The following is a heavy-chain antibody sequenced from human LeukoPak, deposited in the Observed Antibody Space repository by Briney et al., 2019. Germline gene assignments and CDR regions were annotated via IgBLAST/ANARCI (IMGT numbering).Heavy chain of an antibody. CDR2: IYYSGST. J-gene: IGHJ4*02. CDR3: ARSGRAVVPLFHFDY. D-gene: IGHD3-10*01. V-gene: IGHV4-39*07. CDR1: GGSISSSSYY. Sequence: SETLSLTCTVSGGSISSSSYYWGWIRQPPGKGLEWIGSIYYSGSTYYNPSLKSRVTISIDTSKNQFSLKLSSVTAADTAVYYCARSGRAVVPLFHFDYWGQGTLVTVSS.